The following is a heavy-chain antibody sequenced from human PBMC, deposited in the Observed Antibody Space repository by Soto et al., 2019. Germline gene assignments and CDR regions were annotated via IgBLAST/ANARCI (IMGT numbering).Heavy chain of an antibody. V-gene: IGHV3-48*02. D-gene: IGHD5-12*01. CDR2: ISSRSNTI. CDR3: ARDGEGVGYNLDY. J-gene: IGHJ4*02. Sequence: EVQLVESGGGLVQPGGSLRLSCAASGFSFSTYSVNWVRQAPGKGLEWVSYISSRSNTIHYAASVKGRFTISRDNAKNSLYLQMNRLRDEDTAVYYCARDGEGVGYNLDYWGQGTLVTVSS. CDR1: GFSFSTYS.